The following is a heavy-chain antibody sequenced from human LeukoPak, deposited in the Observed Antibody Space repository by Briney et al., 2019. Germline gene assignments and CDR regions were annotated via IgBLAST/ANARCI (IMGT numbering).Heavy chain of an antibody. CDR2: IVVGSGNT. Sequence: GASVKVSCKASGFTFTSSAVQWVRQARGQRLEWIGWIVVGSGNTNYAQKFQERVTITRDMPTSTAYMELSSLRSEDTAVYYCAAHVDTAMVVAAYYFDYWGQGTLVTVSS. V-gene: IGHV1-58*01. CDR1: GFTFTSSA. CDR3: AAHVDTAMVVAAYYFDY. J-gene: IGHJ4*02. D-gene: IGHD5-18*01.